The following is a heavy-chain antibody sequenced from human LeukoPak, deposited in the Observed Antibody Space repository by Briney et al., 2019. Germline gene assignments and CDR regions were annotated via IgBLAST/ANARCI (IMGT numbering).Heavy chain of an antibody. V-gene: IGHV1-8*01. J-gene: IGHJ5*02. CDR2: MNPNSGNT. D-gene: IGHD3-16*02. Sequence: ASVKVSCKASGYTFTSYDINWVRQATGQGLEWMGWMNPNSGNTGSAQRFQGRITMTRDTSISTAYMELSSLRFEDTAVYYCARGPLVRLPSSFDPWGQGTLVIVSS. CDR3: ARGPLVRLPSSFDP. CDR1: GYTFTSYD.